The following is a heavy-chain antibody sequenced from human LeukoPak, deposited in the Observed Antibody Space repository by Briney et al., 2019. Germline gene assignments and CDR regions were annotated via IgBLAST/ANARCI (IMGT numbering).Heavy chain of an antibody. Sequence: GGSLRLSCAASGFTFKSYSMNWVPQAPGKGLEWVSSISSSRSSIYYADSVKGRFTISRDNAKDSLYLQMDSLRAEDTAVYYCARGDVYIYASFFWGQGTLVTVSS. V-gene: IGHV3-21*01. CDR3: ARGDVYIYASFF. CDR2: ISSSRSSI. J-gene: IGHJ4*02. CDR1: GFTFKSYS. D-gene: IGHD5-18*01.